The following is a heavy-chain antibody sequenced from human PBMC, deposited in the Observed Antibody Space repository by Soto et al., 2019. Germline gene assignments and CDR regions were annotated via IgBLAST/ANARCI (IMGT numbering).Heavy chain of an antibody. D-gene: IGHD6-6*01. Sequence: QVQLQESGPGLVKPSQTLSLTCTVSGGSISSGGYYWTWIRQHPGKGLEWIGYNYYSGITYYNPSRKSRVPISLDTSKNQFSLQLSSVTAADTAVYYCARGSSIAGLYYGMDVWGQGTTVTVSS. CDR3: ARGSSIAGLYYGMDV. CDR1: GGSISSGGYY. V-gene: IGHV4-31*03. CDR2: NYYSGIT. J-gene: IGHJ6*02.